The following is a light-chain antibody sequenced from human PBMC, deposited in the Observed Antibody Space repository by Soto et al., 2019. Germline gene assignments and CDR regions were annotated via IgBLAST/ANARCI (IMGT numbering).Light chain of an antibody. Sequence: IQLTQSPSFLSASVGDRVIITCRASQDIRNDLGWYQHKSGKAPKVLISAASNLQSGVPSRFSGSGSGTEFTLTINSLQPEDFATYYCLQDFNYPRTFGQGTKVDIK. V-gene: IGKV1-6*01. CDR3: LQDFNYPRT. CDR2: AAS. CDR1: QDIRND. J-gene: IGKJ1*01.